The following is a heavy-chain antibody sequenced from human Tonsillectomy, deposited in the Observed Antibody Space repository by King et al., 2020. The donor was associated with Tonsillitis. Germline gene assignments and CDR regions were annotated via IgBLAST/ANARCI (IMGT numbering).Heavy chain of an antibody. CDR3: ARQGRGFPGGRHFDL. CDR2: ISDSGNT. V-gene: IGHV4-39*01. CDR1: GGSISSRNFY. Sequence: VQLQESGPRLVKPSETLSLTCTVSGGSISSRNFYWGWLSQPPGRGLEWIGSISDSGNTYYKSSLKRRIAISIDTSKNQFSLKLNSLTASDTAVYYCARQGRGFPGGRHFDLWGRGILVTVSS. J-gene: IGHJ2*01. D-gene: IGHD4-23*01.